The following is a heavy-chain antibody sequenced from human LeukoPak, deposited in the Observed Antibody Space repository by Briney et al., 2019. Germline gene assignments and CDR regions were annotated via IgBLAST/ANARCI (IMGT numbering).Heavy chain of an antibody. CDR2: IYYNGNT. D-gene: IGHD2/OR15-2a*01. V-gene: IGHV4-39*02. Sequence: SETLSLTCNVSVDSVTACGSYWRWVRQSPGKGLEWVGSIYYNGNTYYKPSLKSRVSISVDTSKNHFSLKLTSVTAADTAVYYCASLQLGYCHSQRWPDYWGQGTLVTVSS. CDR1: VDSVTACGSY. CDR3: ASLQLGYCHSQRWPDY. J-gene: IGHJ4*02.